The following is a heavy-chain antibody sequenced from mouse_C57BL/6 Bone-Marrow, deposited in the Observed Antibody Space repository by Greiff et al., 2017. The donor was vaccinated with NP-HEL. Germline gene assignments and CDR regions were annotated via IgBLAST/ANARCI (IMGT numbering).Heavy chain of an antibody. CDR1: GYTFTDYY. J-gene: IGHJ2*01. CDR3: ASSTTTKDY. V-gene: IGHV1-26*01. CDR2: INPNNGGT. D-gene: IGHD2-1*01. Sequence: EVQLQQSGPELVKPGASVKISCKASGYTFTDYYMNWVKQSHGKSLEWIGDINPNNGGTSYNQKFKGKATLTVDKSSSTAYMELRSLTSEDSAVYYCASSTTTKDYWGQGTTRTVSS.